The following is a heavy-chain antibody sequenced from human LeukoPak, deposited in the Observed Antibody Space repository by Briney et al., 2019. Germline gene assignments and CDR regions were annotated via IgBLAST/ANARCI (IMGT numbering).Heavy chain of an antibody. J-gene: IGHJ5*02. CDR1: GFTFSSYA. D-gene: IGHD3-3*01. CDR2: ISGSGGST. V-gene: IGHV3-23*01. CDR3: AKGYYDFWSGPDWFDP. Sequence: PGGSLRLSCAASGFTFSSYAMSWVRQAPGKGLEWVSAISGSGGSTYYADSVKGRFTISRDNSKNTLYLQMNSLRAEDTAVYYCAKGYYDFWSGPDWFDPWGQGTLVTVSS.